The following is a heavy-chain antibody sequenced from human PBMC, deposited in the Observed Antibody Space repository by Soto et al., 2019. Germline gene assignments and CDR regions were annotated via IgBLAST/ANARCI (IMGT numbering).Heavy chain of an antibody. Sequence: EVQLVESGGGLVQPGGSLRLSCAASGFTFSSYSMNWVRQAPGKGLEWVSYISSSSSTIYYADSVKGRFTISRDNAKNSLYLQMNSLRAEDTAVYYCIVATMGQDDWGQGTLVTVSS. CDR3: IVATMGQDD. D-gene: IGHD5-12*01. V-gene: IGHV3-48*01. CDR1: GFTFSSYS. J-gene: IGHJ4*02. CDR2: ISSSSSTI.